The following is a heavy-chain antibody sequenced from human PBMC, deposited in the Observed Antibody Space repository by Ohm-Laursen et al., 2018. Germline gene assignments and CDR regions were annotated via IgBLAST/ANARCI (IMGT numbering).Heavy chain of an antibody. D-gene: IGHD7-27*01. V-gene: IGHV4-34*01. Sequence: PSQTLSLTCAVYGGSFSGYYWSWIRQPPGKGLEWIGEINYSGSTNYNPSLKSRVTISVDTSKNQFSLKLSSVTAADTAVYYCARALGGYPISYYYGMDVWGQGTTVTVSS. CDR1: GGSFSGYY. J-gene: IGHJ6*02. CDR3: ARALGGYPISYYYGMDV. CDR2: INYSGST.